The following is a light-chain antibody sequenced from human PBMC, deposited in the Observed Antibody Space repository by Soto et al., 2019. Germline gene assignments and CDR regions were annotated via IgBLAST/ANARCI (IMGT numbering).Light chain of an antibody. CDR2: DAS. CDR3: QQRSNFFT. CDR1: QSVSSY. Sequence: EIVLTQSPATLSFSPGERATLSCRASQSVSSYLAWYQQKPGQAPRLLIYDASNRATGIPARFSGSGSGTDFTLTISSLEPEDFAVYYCQQRSNFFTFGPGTKVDIK. J-gene: IGKJ3*01. V-gene: IGKV3-11*01.